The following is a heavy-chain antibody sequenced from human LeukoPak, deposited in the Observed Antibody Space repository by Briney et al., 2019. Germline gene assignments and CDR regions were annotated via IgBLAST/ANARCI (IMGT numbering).Heavy chain of an antibody. D-gene: IGHD1-1*01. J-gene: IGHJ3*02. CDR3: AKGGTGTVDAFDI. V-gene: IGHV3-9*03. Sequence: GGSLRLSCAASGFTFDDYAMHWVRQAPGKGLEWGSGISWNSAAIGYADSVKGRFTISRDNAKNSLYLQMSSLRAEDMALYYCAKGGTGTVDAFDIWGQGTMVTVSS. CDR2: ISWNSAAI. CDR1: GFTFDDYA.